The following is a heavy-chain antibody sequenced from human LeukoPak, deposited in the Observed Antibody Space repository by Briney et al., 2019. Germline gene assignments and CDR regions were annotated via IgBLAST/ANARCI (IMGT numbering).Heavy chain of an antibody. J-gene: IGHJ4*02. CDR2: ISGSGGST. CDR1: GFTFSSYA. CDR3: AKDPHYGLRYGDGAFDY. Sequence: GGSLRLSCAASGFTFSSYAMSWVRQAPGKGLEWVSAISGSGGSTYYADSVKGRFTISRDNSKNTLYLQMNSLRAEDTAVYYCAKDPHYGLRYGDGAFDYWGQGTLVTVSS. V-gene: IGHV3-23*01. D-gene: IGHD4-17*01.